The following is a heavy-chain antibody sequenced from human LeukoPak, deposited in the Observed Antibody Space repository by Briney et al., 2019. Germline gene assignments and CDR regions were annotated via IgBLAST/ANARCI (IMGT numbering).Heavy chain of an antibody. J-gene: IGHJ3*02. CDR2: ISGNGGTT. CDR1: GFTFSSYA. V-gene: IGHV3-23*01. CDR3: ASVSMVRGVISSAFDI. Sequence: GGSLRLSCAASGFTFSSYAMSWVRQAPGKGLEWVSAISGNGGTTSYADSVKGRFTISRDNSKNTLYLQMNSLRAEDTAVYYCASVSMVRGVISSAFDIWGQGTMVTVSS. D-gene: IGHD3-10*01.